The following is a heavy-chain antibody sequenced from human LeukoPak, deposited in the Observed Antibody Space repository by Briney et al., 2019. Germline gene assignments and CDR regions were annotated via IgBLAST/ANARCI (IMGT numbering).Heavy chain of an antibody. CDR2: IYTSGST. D-gene: IGHD3-16*02. V-gene: IGHV4-4*07. CDR3: ALLYDYVWGSYLDY. J-gene: IGHJ4*02. CDR1: GGSISSYY. Sequence: SETLSLTCTVSGGSISSYYWSWIRQPAGKGLEWIGRIYTSGSTNYNPSLKSRVTMSVDTSKNQFSLKLSSVTAADTAVYYCALLYDYVWGSYLDYWGQGTLVTVSP.